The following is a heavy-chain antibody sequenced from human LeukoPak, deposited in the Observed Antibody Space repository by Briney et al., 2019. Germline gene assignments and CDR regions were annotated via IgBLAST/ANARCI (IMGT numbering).Heavy chain of an antibody. CDR1: GYTFSSFS. J-gene: IGHJ4*02. CDR2: ISVRSNYI. D-gene: IGHD3-22*01. Sequence: GGSLRLSCAASGYTFSSFSINWVRRAPGKGLEWVSSISVRSNYIYYADSVRGRFSISRDDARNSLYLQMDSLRGDDTAVYYCARLRRNSDSSGYYYYYDYWGQGTLVTVSS. V-gene: IGHV3-21*01. CDR3: ARLRRNSDSSGYYYYYDY.